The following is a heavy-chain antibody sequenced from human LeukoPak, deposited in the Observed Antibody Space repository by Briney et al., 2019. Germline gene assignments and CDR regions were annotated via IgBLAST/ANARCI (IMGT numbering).Heavy chain of an antibody. CDR1: GYTFTSYY. V-gene: IGHV1-46*01. Sequence: ASVKVSCKASGYTFTSYYMHWVRQAPGQGLEWMGIVNPSGGSTSYAQKFQGRVTMTRDTSISTAYMELSRLRSDDTAVYYCASSGRGYYMDVWGKGTTVTVSS. CDR3: ASSGRGYYMDV. CDR2: VNPSGGST. D-gene: IGHD3-10*01. J-gene: IGHJ6*03.